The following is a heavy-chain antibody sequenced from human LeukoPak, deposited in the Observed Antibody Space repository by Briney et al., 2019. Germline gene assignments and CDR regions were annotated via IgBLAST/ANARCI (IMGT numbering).Heavy chain of an antibody. Sequence: PSETLSLTCTVSGDSISSSYWSWIRQPPGRGLEWIGYIFYTGSTNYNPSLRSRVTISVDTSKDQVSLKLTSVTAADTAVYYCARRGYSSGWEFDSWGQGALVVVSS. J-gene: IGHJ4*02. CDR1: GDSISSSY. CDR3: ARRGYSSGWEFDS. D-gene: IGHD6-19*01. V-gene: IGHV4-59*08. CDR2: IFYTGST.